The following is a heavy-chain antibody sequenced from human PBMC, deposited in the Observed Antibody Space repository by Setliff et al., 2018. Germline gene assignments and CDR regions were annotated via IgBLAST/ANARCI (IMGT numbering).Heavy chain of an antibody. V-gene: IGHV3-48*03. CDR3: ARDVAGYFDY. Sequence: PGGSLRLSCAASEFTFSGYYMQWVRQAPGKGLEWVSYISSGGSTIYYADSMKGRFTISRDNARSSLYLQMNSLGVEDTAVYYCARDVAGYFDYWGQGTLVTVSS. CDR2: ISSGGSTI. J-gene: IGHJ4*02. CDR1: EFTFSGYY. D-gene: IGHD2-21*01.